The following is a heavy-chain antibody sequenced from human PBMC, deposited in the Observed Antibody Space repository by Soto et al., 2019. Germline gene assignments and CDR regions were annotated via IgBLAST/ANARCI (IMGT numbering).Heavy chain of an antibody. D-gene: IGHD5-12*01. CDR1: GGTFSSYA. J-gene: IGHJ4*02. Sequence: QVQLVQSGAEVKKAGSSVKVSCKASGGTFSSYAISWVRQAPGQGLEWMGGIIPIFGTANYAQKFQGRVTITADESTSTAYMELSSLRSEDTAVYYCARGVEMATIPPFYYWGQGTLVTVSS. CDR2: IIPIFGTA. CDR3: ARGVEMATIPPFYY. V-gene: IGHV1-69*12.